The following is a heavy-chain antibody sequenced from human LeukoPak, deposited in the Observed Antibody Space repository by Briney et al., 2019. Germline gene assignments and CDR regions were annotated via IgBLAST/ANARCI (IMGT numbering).Heavy chain of an antibody. Sequence: GGSLRLSCAASGFTFSSYSMNWVRQAPGKGLEWVSYISSSSSTIYYADSVKGRFTISRDNAKNSLYLQMNSLRAEDTAVYYSAKCYDSSGYYFDAFDLWGQGTMVTVPS. CDR2: ISSSSSTI. J-gene: IGHJ3*01. CDR1: GFTFSSYS. CDR3: AKCYDSSGYYFDAFDL. V-gene: IGHV3-48*01. D-gene: IGHD3-22*01.